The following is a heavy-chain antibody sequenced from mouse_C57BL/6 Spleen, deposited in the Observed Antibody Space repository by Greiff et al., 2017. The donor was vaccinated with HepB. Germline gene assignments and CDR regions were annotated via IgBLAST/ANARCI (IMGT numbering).Heavy chain of an antibody. D-gene: IGHD2-5*01. Sequence: EVQLQQSGPELVKPGASVKISCKASGYTFTDYYMNWVKQSHGKSLEWIGDINPNNGGTSYNQKFKGKATLTVDKSSSTAYMELRSLTSEDSAVYYCASSPFHRHSNFWFAYWGQGTLVTVSA. J-gene: IGHJ3*01. CDR3: ASSPFHRHSNFWFAY. CDR1: GYTFTDYY. V-gene: IGHV1-26*01. CDR2: INPNNGGT.